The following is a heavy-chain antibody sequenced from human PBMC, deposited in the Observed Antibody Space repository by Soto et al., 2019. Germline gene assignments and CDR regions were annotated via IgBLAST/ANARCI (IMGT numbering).Heavy chain of an antibody. CDR2: IYHSGST. CDR1: GGSISSGGYS. CDR3: AAGGGLPRYY. Sequence: SETLSLPCAVSGGSISSGGYSCSWIRQPPGKGLEWIGYIYHSGSTYYNPSLKSRVTISVDRSKNQFSLKLSSVTAADTAVYYCAAGGGLPRYYWGQGTLVTVSS. D-gene: IGHD5-12*01. J-gene: IGHJ4*02. V-gene: IGHV4-30-2*01.